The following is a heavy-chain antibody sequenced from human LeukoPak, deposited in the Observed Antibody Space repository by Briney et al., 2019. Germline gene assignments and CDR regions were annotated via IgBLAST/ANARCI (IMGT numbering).Heavy chain of an antibody. CDR3: ARDLPAYLDDALDI. V-gene: IGHV3-21*01. CDR1: GFTFSSYS. CDR2: ISSSSSYI. D-gene: IGHD1-20*01. J-gene: IGHJ3*02. Sequence: PGGSLRLSCAASGFTFSSYSMNWVRQAPGKGLEWVSSISSSSSYIYYADSVKGRFTISRDNAKNSLYLQMNSLRAEDTAVYYCARDLPAYLDDALDIWGQGTMVTVSS.